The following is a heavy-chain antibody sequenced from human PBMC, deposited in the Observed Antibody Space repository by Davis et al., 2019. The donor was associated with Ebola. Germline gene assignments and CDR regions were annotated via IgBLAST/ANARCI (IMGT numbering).Heavy chain of an antibody. V-gene: IGHV5-51*01. Sequence: GESLKISCKGSGYSFTDYWIGWVRQMPGKGLEWMGIIYPGDSDTRYSPSFQGQVTISADKSISTAYLQWSSLKASDSAIYYCARPPLISCGGDCQDYWGQGTLVTVSS. J-gene: IGHJ4*02. CDR2: IYPGDSDT. CDR1: GYSFTDYW. CDR3: ARPPLISCGGDCQDY. D-gene: IGHD2-21*01.